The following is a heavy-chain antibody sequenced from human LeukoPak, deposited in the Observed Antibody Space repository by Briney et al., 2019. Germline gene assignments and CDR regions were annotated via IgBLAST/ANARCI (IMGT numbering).Heavy chain of an antibody. CDR1: GYTFTSYD. V-gene: IGHV1-8*01. J-gene: IGHJ4*02. CDR3: ARGLSDYYYDSSGYPL. CDR2: MNPNSGNT. D-gene: IGHD3-22*01. Sequence: GASVKVSCKASGYTFTSYDINWVRQATGQGLEWMGWMNPNSGNTGYAQKFQGRVTMTRNTSIGTAYMELSSLRSEDTAVYYCARGLSDYYYDSSGYPLWGQGTLVTVSS.